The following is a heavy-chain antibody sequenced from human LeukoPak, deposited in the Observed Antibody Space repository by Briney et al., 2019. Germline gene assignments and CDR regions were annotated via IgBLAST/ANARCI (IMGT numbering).Heavy chain of an antibody. CDR3: AREQPQEVWRPSSIHYYYYMDV. V-gene: IGHV3-11*01. D-gene: IGHD3-3*01. J-gene: IGHJ6*03. Sequence: PGGSLRLSCAASRFTFSDHYMSWVRQAPGKGLEWVSDISSSGDAVSYADSVKGRFTISRDNAQQSLSLQMNSLRAEDTAVYYCAREQPQEVWRPSSIHYYYYMDVWGKGTTVTVS. CDR2: ISSSGDAV. CDR1: RFTFSDHY.